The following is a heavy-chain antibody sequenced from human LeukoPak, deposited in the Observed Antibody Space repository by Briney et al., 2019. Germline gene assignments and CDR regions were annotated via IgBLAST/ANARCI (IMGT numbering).Heavy chain of an antibody. D-gene: IGHD3-10*02. V-gene: IGHV3-11*04. CDR1: GFTFRDYY. CDR3: AELGITMIGGV. CDR2: IRSTGSST. J-gene: IGHJ6*04. Sequence: GGSLRLSCTASGFTFRDYYVTWIRQAPGKGLEWVSYIRSTGSSTAYADSVKGRFAISRDNAKNSLYLQMNSLRAEDTAVYYCAELGITMIGGVWGKGTTVTISS.